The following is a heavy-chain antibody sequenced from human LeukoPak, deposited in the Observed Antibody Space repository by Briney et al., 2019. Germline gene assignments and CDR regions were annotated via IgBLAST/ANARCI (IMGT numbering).Heavy chain of an antibody. D-gene: IGHD4-17*01. Sequence: PSETLSLTCTVSGGSISSSSYYWGWIRQPPGKGQEWIGSIYYSGSTYYNPSLKSRVTISVDTSKNQFSLKLSSVTAADTAVYYCARATTVANPAYWGQGTLVTVSS. CDR2: IYYSGST. V-gene: IGHV4-39*01. J-gene: IGHJ4*02. CDR3: ARATTVANPAY. CDR1: GGSISSSSYY.